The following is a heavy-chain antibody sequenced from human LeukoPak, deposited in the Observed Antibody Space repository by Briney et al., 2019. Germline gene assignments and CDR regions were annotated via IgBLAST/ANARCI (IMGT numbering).Heavy chain of an antibody. V-gene: IGHV4-61*08. J-gene: IGHJ5*02. CDR1: GGSISSGGYY. CDR3: ARQNNRFDP. CDR2: IFYSGST. Sequence: SETLSLTCAVSGGSISSGGYYWSWMRQPPGKGLEWIGYIFYSGSTSYNPSLKSRVTISADMSKNQFSLILSSVTAADTAVYYCARQNNRFDPWGQGTLVTVSS.